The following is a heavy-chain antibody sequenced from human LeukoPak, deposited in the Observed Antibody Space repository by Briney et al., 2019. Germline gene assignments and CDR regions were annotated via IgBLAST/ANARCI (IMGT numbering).Heavy chain of an antibody. CDR1: GHTFTNYA. D-gene: IGHD1-26*01. V-gene: IGHV3-23*01. J-gene: IGHJ4*02. Sequence: PGGSLRLSCAPSGHTFTNYAMTWVPHAPGEGLEWVTRRYGRGDGRYYADSVKGRFTISRHNSKNTPYEQMNSLRAEDTAVYYCAKGHAPSGSFSDYGGQGPRVTVSS. CDR2: RYGRGDGR. CDR3: AKGHAPSGSFSDY.